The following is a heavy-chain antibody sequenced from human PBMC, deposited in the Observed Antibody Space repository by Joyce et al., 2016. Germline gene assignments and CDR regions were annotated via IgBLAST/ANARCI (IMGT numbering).Heavy chain of an antibody. CDR1: GGAFSNFI. D-gene: IGHD1-14*01. CDR3: ARGGTSSDHYFFYTLDV. V-gene: IGHV1-69*12. Sequence: QVLLVQSGATVKRPGSSLRVSCKSSGGAFSNFIVNWVRQAPGQRLEWMGGIIPVFGAAKYAEHFQGRVTLTADLSTRTAYMELSSLTSADTAVYYCARGGTSSDHYFFYTLDVWGPGTTVIVSS. J-gene: IGHJ6*02. CDR2: IIPVFGAA.